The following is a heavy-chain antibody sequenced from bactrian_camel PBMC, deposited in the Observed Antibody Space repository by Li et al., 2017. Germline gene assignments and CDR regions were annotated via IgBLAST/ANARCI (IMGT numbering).Heavy chain of an antibody. CDR1: GHGYQNNY. J-gene: IGHJ4*01. V-gene: IGHV3S54*01. CDR3: AAGFQAGVVFNDYQYPY. D-gene: IGHD3*01. Sequence: HVQLVESGGGSVQTGGSLRLSCVASGHGYQNNYMAWFRQAPGRMREGVAAIHFGGDSTYFADSVKGRFSISQDNAKAMIYLHMNILKPEDTAMYYCAAGFQAGVVFNDYQYPYWGQGTQVTVS. CDR2: IHFGGDST.